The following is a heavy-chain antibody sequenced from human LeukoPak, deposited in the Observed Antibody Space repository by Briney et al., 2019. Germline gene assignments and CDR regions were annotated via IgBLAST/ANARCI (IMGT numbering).Heavy chain of an antibody. V-gene: IGHV1-2*02. CDR3: AREGLKYCDY. CDR1: GYTFTDYY. J-gene: IGHJ4*02. D-gene: IGHD2-21*02. Sequence: ASVEVSCKASGYTFTDYYLHWVRQAPGQGLEWMGWINPNSGDTNYAPKFQGRVTMTRDTSISTAYMELSRLESGDTVLFYCAREGLKYCDYWGQGALVTVSS. CDR2: INPNSGDT.